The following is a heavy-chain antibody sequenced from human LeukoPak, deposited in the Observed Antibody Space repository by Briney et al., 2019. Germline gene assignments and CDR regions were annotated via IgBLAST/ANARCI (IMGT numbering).Heavy chain of an antibody. CDR3: AKGRDSHPYGMDV. D-gene: IGHD5-18*01. Sequence: GGSLRLSCAASGFTFSNYGMHWVRQAPGKGLEWVAFIWYDGSNKYYADSVKGRFTISRDNSKNTLYLQMNSLRADDTAVYYCAKGRDSHPYGMDVWGQGTTVTVSS. V-gene: IGHV3-30*02. CDR2: IWYDGSNK. CDR1: GFTFSNYG. J-gene: IGHJ6*02.